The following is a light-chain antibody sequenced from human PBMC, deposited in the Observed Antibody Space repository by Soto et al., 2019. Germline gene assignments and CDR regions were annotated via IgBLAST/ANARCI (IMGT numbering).Light chain of an antibody. CDR3: QQYNSYTWT. CDR1: QSISSW. J-gene: IGKJ1*01. V-gene: IGKV1-5*01. Sequence: DIQMTQSPSTRSSSVGDRVTITCRASQSISSWLAWYQQKPGKAPKLLIYDASSLESGVPSRFSGSVSGTEGTITISSLKTDDGSTYYCQQYNSYTWTFGQGTKVDIK. CDR2: DAS.